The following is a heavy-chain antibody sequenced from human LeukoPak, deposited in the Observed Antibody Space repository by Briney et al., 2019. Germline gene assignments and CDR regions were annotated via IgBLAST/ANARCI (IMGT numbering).Heavy chain of an antibody. V-gene: IGHV4-30-4*01. CDR3: ASSGGDYDRTQSKNDAFDI. D-gene: IGHD2-21*02. Sequence: SQTLSLTCTVSGGSISSGDYYWSWIRQPPGKALEWIGYIYYSGSTYYNPSLKSRVTISVDTSKNQFSMKLSSVTAADTAVYYCASSGGDYDRTQSKNDAFDIWGQGTMVTVSS. J-gene: IGHJ3*02. CDR2: IYYSGST. CDR1: GGSISSGDYY.